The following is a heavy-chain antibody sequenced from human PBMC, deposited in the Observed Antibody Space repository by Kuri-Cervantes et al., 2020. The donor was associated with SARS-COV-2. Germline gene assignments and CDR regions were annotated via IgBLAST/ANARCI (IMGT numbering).Heavy chain of an antibody. CDR2: IRYDGSNK. CDR3: ARDRGGWYTLYWYFDL. J-gene: IGHJ2*01. D-gene: IGHD6-19*01. V-gene: IGHV3-30*02. CDR1: GFTFSSYG. Sequence: GGSLRLSCAASGFTFSSYGMHWVRQAPGKGLEWVAFIRYDGSNKYYADSVKGRFTISRDNSKNTLYLQMNSLRAEDTAVYYCARDRGGWYTLYWYFDLWGRGTLVTVSS.